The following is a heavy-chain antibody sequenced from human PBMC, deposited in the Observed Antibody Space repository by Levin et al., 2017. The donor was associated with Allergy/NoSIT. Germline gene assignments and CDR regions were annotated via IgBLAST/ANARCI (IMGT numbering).Heavy chain of an antibody. D-gene: IGHD2-2*01. V-gene: IGHV1-18*01. CDR3: ALSHCSSSNCLSQLDS. Sequence: AASVKVSCKASGYDFFTYAITWVRQAPGQGLKRLGWISGYNGDTRFAENLRGRVVMTTDTSTTTAYMELRSLRKDDSAVYYCALSHCSSSNCLSQLDSWGQETLVTVSS. J-gene: IGHJ4*02. CDR1: GYDFFTYA. CDR2: ISGYNGDT.